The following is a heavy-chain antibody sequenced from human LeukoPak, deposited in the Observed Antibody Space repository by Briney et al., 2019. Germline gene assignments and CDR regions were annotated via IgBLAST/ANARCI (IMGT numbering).Heavy chain of an antibody. D-gene: IGHD3-22*01. CDR2: IYYSGST. Sequence: SETLSLTCTVSGGSISSSSYYWGWIRQPPGKGLEWIGSIYYSGSTYYNPSLNIRVTISVDTSKNQFSLNLRSVTAADTAVYYCAREILYDSTGYYLWGQGTLVTVSS. CDR3: AREILYDSTGYYL. V-gene: IGHV4-39*07. J-gene: IGHJ4*02. CDR1: GGSISSSSYY.